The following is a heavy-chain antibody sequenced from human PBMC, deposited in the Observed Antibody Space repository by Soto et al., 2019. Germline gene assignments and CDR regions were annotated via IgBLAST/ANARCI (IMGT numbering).Heavy chain of an antibody. J-gene: IGHJ6*04. CDR2: ISTYNGNT. V-gene: IGHV1-18*01. CDR3: ARDRVSGSYSHYYYGMDV. D-gene: IGHD1-26*01. CDR1: GYTFTNFG. Sequence: ASVKVSCKTSGYTFTNFGISWVRQAPGQGLEWMGWISTYNGNTNYAQKFQGSVTMTTDTSTSTAYMELSRLRSDDTAVYYCARDRVSGSYSHYYYGMDVWGEGTTVTVSS.